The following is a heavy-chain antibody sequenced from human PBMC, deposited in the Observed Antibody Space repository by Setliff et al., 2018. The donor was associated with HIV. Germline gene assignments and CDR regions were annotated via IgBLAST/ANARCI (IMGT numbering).Heavy chain of an antibody. D-gene: IGHD1-26*01. Sequence: SETLSLTCTVSGGSLSNFYWTWMRQPAGKRLEWIGRIYMNGTTSYNPSLKSRLTMSVDTSKNQSSLRLSSVTAADTAVYYCAREWEEDVDLAYYSHYYVDVWGKGTTVTVSS. J-gene: IGHJ6*03. CDR1: GGSLSNFY. V-gene: IGHV4-4*07. CDR3: AREWEEDVDLAYYSHYYVDV. CDR2: IYMNGTT.